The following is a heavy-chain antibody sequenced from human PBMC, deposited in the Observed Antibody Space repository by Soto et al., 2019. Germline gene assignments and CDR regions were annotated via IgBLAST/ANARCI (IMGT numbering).Heavy chain of an antibody. Sequence: QVQLQESGPGLVKPSGTLSLTCAVSGGSISSSNWWSWVRQPPGKGLEWIGEIYHSGSTNYNPYLRXRXTXSXHKSKNQFSLMLSSVSAADTAVYYCAREAVAGDFDYWGQGTLVTVSS. D-gene: IGHD6-19*01. V-gene: IGHV4-4*02. CDR1: GGSISSSNW. CDR3: AREAVAGDFDY. CDR2: IYHSGST. J-gene: IGHJ4*02.